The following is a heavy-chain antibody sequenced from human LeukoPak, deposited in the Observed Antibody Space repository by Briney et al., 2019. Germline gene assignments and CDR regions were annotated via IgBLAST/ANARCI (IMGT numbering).Heavy chain of an antibody. J-gene: IGHJ5*02. D-gene: IGHD6-19*01. CDR2: IIPIFGTA. Sequence: GASVKVSCKASGYTFTSYGISWVRQAPGQGLEWMGEIIPIFGTANYAQKFQGRVTITTDESTSTAYMELSSLRSEDTAVYYCARGAVAGLTWFDPWGQGTLVTVSS. V-gene: IGHV1-69*05. CDR3: ARGAVAGLTWFDP. CDR1: GYTFTSYG.